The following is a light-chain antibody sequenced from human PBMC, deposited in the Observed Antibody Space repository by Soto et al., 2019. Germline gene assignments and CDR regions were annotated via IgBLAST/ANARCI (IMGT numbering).Light chain of an antibody. Sequence: ELTQPPSVSVAPGQTARIPCGGNNIGSKSVHWYQQKPGQAPVLVVYDDGDRPSGIPERFSGSNSGNTATLTISRVEAGDEADYYCQVWDSSRDHYVFGTGTKVTVL. CDR2: DDG. CDR3: QVWDSSRDHYV. J-gene: IGLJ1*01. CDR1: NIGSKS. V-gene: IGLV3-21*02.